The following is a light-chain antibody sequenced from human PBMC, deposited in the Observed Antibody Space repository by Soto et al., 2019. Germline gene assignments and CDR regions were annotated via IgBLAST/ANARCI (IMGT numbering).Light chain of an antibody. CDR1: QSVSGW. Sequence: DIQMTHSPSTLSASVGDTVTVTFRASQSVSGWLALYQQKPGEAPKLLIYDASALPRGVPSRFSGSGSGTKFTLTIASLQPDDFATYYCQQYETFSGTFGPGTKVDIK. J-gene: IGKJ1*01. CDR2: DAS. CDR3: QQYETFSGT. V-gene: IGKV1-5*01.